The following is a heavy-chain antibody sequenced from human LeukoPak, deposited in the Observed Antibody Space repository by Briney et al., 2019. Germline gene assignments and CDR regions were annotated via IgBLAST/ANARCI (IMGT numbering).Heavy chain of an antibody. CDR3: TRGSIAYYYMDV. CDR2: IYYSGST. Sequence: SETLSLTCTVSGGSISSSSYYWGWIRQPPGKGLEWIGSIYYSGSTYYNPSLKSRVTISVDTSKNQFSLKLSSVTAADTAVYYCTRGSIAYYYMDVWGKGATVTISS. D-gene: IGHD3-22*01. V-gene: IGHV4-39*07. CDR1: GGSISSSSYY. J-gene: IGHJ6*03.